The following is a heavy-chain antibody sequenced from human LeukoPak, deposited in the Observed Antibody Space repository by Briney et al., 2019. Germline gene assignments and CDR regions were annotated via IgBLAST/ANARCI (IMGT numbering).Heavy chain of an antibody. CDR3: ARLRAGIYSSRDAFDI. CDR2: ISAYNGNT. D-gene: IGHD6-13*01. CDR1: GYTFTSYG. Sequence: ASVKVSCKASGYTFTSYGISWVRQAPGQGLEWMGWISAYNGNTNYAQKLQGRVTMTTDTSTSTAYMELRSLRSDDTAVYYCARLRAGIYSSRDAFDIWGQGTMVTVSS. J-gene: IGHJ3*02. V-gene: IGHV1-18*04.